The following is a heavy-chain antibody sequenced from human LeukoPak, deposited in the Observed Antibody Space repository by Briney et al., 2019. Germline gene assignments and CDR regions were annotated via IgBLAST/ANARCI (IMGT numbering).Heavy chain of an antibody. CDR3: ARDRAPYYFDY. CDR2: ISSSSSTI. V-gene: IGHV3-48*04. CDR1: GFTFSSYS. J-gene: IGHJ4*02. Sequence: GGSLRLSCAASGFTFSSYSMNWVRQAPGKGLEWVSYISSSSSTIYYADSVKGRFTISRDNAKNSLYLQMNSLRAKDTAVYYCARDRAPYYFDYWGQGTLVTVSS. D-gene: IGHD3-10*01.